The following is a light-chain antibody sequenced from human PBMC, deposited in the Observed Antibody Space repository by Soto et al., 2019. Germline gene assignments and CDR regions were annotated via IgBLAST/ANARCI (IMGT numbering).Light chain of an antibody. CDR2: GAS. V-gene: IGKV3-20*01. CDR1: QSVSSSY. CDR3: QQYGSPWT. Sequence: EIVLTQSPGTLSLSPGERATLSCRASQSVSSSYLAWYQQKPGQAPRLLIYGASSRATGIPDRFSGSGSATDFTLTISRLEPEDFAVYYWQQYGSPWTFGQGTKVEIK. J-gene: IGKJ1*01.